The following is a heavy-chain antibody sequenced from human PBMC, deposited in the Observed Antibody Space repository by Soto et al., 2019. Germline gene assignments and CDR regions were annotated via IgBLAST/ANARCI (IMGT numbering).Heavy chain of an antibody. J-gene: IGHJ4*02. D-gene: IGHD3-3*01. CDR3: SRAPRRRFWSGCCAFDY. CDR2: IYYSGST. Sequence: ASETLSLTCTVSGGSISSYYWSWIRQPPGKGLEWIGYIYYSGSTNYNPSLKSRVTISVDTSKNQFSLKLSSLTAADTAVYYCSRAPRRRFWSGCCAFDYWGQGTLVTVSS. V-gene: IGHV4-59*01. CDR1: GGSISSYY.